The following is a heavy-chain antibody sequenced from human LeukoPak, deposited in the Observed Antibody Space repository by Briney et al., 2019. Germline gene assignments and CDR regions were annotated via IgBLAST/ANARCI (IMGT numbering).Heavy chain of an antibody. CDR2: GSESGGT. CDR3: AKNGQSGFSFDP. D-gene: IGHD3-3*01. CDR1: GGSLNGHY. J-gene: IGHJ5*02. Sequence: SETLSLTCAVYGGSLNGHYWSWIRQPPGKGLEWIGEGSESGGTKFNPSLKSRVTISADTSKNQFALKLNSVTAADTAVYYCAKNGQSGFSFDPWGQGTLVTVSS. V-gene: IGHV4-34*01.